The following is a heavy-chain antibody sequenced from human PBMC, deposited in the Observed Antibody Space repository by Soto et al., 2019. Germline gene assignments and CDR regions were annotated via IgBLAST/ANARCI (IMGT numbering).Heavy chain of an antibody. J-gene: IGHJ3*02. CDR2: ISSSSSYI. CDR3: ARGNFIMITFGGVDNAFDI. CDR1: GFTFSSYS. V-gene: IGHV3-21*01. Sequence: EVQLVESGGGLVKPGGSLRLSCAASGFTFSSYSMNWVRQAPGKGLEWVSSISSSSSYIYYADSVKGRFTISRDNAKNSLYLQMNSLRAEDTAVYYCARGNFIMITFGGVDNAFDIWGQGTMVTVSS. D-gene: IGHD3-16*01.